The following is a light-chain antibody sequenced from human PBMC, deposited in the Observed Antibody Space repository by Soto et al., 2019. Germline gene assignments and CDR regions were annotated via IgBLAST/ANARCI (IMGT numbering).Light chain of an antibody. Sequence: VLTQSPATLSLSPGERATLSCRASQTVRNNYLAWYQQKPGQAPRLLIYDASSRATGIPDRFSGGGSGTDFTLTISGLEPEDFAVYYCQQFSSYPRTFGGGTKVDIK. CDR2: DAS. CDR1: QTVRNNY. CDR3: QQFSSYPRT. J-gene: IGKJ4*01. V-gene: IGKV3-20*01.